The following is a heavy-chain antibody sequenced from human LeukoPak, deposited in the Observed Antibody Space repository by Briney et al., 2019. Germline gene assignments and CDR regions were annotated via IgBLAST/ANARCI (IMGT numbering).Heavy chain of an antibody. D-gene: IGHD3-9*01. J-gene: IGHJ4*02. CDR2: ISASGGRT. V-gene: IGHV3-23*01. Sequence: GGSLRLSCEASGFTFNSYAMSWVRQAPGKGLEWVSAISASGGRTDYAESVKGRFTISRDNSNNTVYLQMNSLRAEDTAVYYCAKPATYYDILTGYHYWGQGTLVTVSS. CDR1: GFTFNSYA. CDR3: AKPATYYDILTGYHY.